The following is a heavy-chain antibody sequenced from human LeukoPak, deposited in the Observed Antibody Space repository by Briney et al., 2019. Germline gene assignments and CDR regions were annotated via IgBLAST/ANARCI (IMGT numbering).Heavy chain of an antibody. CDR2: IKPDESEK. D-gene: IGHD3-9*01. CDR3: AKWGPYDILTGRIN. CDR1: GFTFSNYW. Sequence: GGSLRLSCAASGFTFSNYWMTWVRQAPGKGLEWVAYIKPDESEKYYVGSVKGRFTISRDNARNSLYLQMNSLRVEDTAVYYCAKWGPYDILTGRINWGQGTLVTVSS. V-gene: IGHV3-7*03. J-gene: IGHJ4*02.